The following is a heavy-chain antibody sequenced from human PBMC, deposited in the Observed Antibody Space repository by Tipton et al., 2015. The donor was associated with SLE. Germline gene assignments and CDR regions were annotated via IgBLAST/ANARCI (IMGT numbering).Heavy chain of an antibody. CDR2: IYHSGRT. D-gene: IGHD6-13*01. V-gene: IGHV4-34*01. J-gene: IGHJ4*02. Sequence: GLVKPSETLSLTCAVYGESFSGAYYWTWIRQSPGKGLEWIGEIYHSGRTNYNASLKSRLTISLDTSKNQFSLKLTSVTAADTAVYFCARLSVEDSGWYFFDYWGQETLITVSS. CDR3: ARLSVEDSGWYFFDY. CDR1: GESFSGAYY.